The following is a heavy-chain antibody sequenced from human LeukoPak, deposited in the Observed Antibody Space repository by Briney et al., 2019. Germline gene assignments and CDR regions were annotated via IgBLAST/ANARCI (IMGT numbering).Heavy chain of an antibody. CDR2: IYWDDDK. Sequence: SGPTLVKPTQTLTLTCTFSGFSLTTSGVGVGWIRQPPGKALECLALIYWDDDKRYSPSLKSRLTITKGTSKNQVVLTMTNMDPVDTATYYCAHNHSGRGFDYWGQGTLVTVSS. V-gene: IGHV2-5*02. CDR1: GFSLTTSGVG. D-gene: IGHD3-10*01. J-gene: IGHJ4*02. CDR3: AHNHSGRGFDY.